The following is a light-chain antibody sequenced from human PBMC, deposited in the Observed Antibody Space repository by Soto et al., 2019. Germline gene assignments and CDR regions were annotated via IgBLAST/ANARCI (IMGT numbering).Light chain of an antibody. J-gene: IGKJ1*01. V-gene: IGKV3-20*01. Sequence: EIVLTQSPGTLSLSPGERATLSCRASQSVTSSYLAWHQQKPGQAPRPLIFGASTRATGIPDRFSGSGSGTDFTLTISRLEPEDFAVYYCQQYGSSPWTFGQGSKVEIK. CDR3: QQYGSSPWT. CDR1: QSVTSSY. CDR2: GAS.